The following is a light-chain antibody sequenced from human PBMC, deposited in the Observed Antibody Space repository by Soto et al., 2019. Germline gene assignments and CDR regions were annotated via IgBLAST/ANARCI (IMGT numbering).Light chain of an antibody. V-gene: IGLV2-14*01. CDR1: SSDVGGYNV. J-gene: IGLJ3*02. CDR3: SSYTTSTTLE. Sequence: QSVLTQPASVSGSPGQSITISCTGTSSDVGGYNVVSWYQQHPGKAPKVMIYEVSNRPSGVSNRFSGSKSGNTASLTISGLQAEDEADYYCSSYTTSTTLEFGGGTKLTVL. CDR2: EVS.